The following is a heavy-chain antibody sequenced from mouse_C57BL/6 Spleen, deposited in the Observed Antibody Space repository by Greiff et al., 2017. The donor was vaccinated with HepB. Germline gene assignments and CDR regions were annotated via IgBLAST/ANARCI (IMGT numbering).Heavy chain of an antibody. V-gene: IGHV5-9*01. CDR1: GFTFSSYT. Sequence: EVKLVESGGGLVKPGGSLKLSCAASGFTFSSYTMSWVRQTPEKRLEWVATISGGGGNTYYPDSVKGRFTISRDNAKNTLYLKMSRLRSEDPALYYFARHEEIYYDYDWFAYWGQGTLVTVSA. J-gene: IGHJ3*01. CDR3: ARHEEIYYDYDWFAY. CDR2: ISGGGGNT. D-gene: IGHD2-4*01.